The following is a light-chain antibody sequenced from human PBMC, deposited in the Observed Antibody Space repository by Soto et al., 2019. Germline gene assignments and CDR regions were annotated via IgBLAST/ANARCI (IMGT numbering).Light chain of an antibody. Sequence: DIQMTQSPSSLSASVGDRVTIACRASQSISTSLNWYQQKPGKAPKLLSYVASSLQSGVPSRFSGSGSGTDFTLTISSLQPEDFATYFCQQSYSTPYTFGQGTKLEIK. V-gene: IGKV1-39*01. CDR3: QQSYSTPYT. CDR2: VAS. J-gene: IGKJ2*01. CDR1: QSISTS.